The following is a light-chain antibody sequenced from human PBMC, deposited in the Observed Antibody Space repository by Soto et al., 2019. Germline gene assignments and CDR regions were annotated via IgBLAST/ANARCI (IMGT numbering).Light chain of an antibody. V-gene: IGKV1-5*01. CDR3: QQYNGYSRT. J-gene: IGKJ1*01. CDR1: QSISSW. Sequence: DIHMTQSPSTLSASVGDRDTLTCRASQSISSWLAWYHQKPGKAPYLLISDVSSLERGVPSRFSGSGSGTEFTLTISSMQPDDFATFYCQQYNGYSRTFGQGTKVDIK. CDR2: DVS.